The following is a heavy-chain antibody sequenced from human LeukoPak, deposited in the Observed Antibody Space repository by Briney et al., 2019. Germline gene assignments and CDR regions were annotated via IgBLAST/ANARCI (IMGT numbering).Heavy chain of an antibody. J-gene: IGHJ4*02. CDR2: INHSGST. V-gene: IGHV4-39*07. CDR1: GGSISSSSYY. D-gene: IGHD4-17*01. CDR3: ARGPMTTVTPLDY. Sequence: PSETLSLTCTVSGGSISSSSYYWSWIRQPPGKGLEWIGEINHSGSTNCNPSLKSRVTISVDTSKNQFSLKLSSVTAADTAVYYCARGPMTTVTPLDYWGQGTLVTVSS.